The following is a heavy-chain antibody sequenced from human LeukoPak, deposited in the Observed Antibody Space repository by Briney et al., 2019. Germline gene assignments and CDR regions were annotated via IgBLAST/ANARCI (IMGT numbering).Heavy chain of an antibody. CDR1: GFTFSSYS. J-gene: IGHJ4*02. Sequence: GGSLRLSCAASGFTFSSYSMNWVRQAPGKGLEWVSYISSSSSTIYYADSVKGRFTNSRDNAKNSLYLQMNSLRAEDTAVYYCAKEARIRRERDLDYWGQGTLVTVSS. CDR2: ISSSSSTI. CDR3: AKEARIRRERDLDY. V-gene: IGHV3-48*01. D-gene: IGHD1-26*01.